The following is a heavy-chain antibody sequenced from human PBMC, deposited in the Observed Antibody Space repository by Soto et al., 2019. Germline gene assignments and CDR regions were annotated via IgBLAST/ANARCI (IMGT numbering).Heavy chain of an antibody. CDR3: ARDAAEPGETDTFDN. V-gene: IGHV4-4*02. CDR2: VVHKGIT. J-gene: IGHJ5*02. Sequence: QVQLQESGPRQVSPSGSLSLICKVYGDSIKSNVWGSWFRQRPGKGREWIAEVVHKGITYYNPSLSSRVTMSVDKSRNQLSLLMTSLSASDTAKYYCARDAAEPGETDTFDNWGQGIMVAVSS. CDR1: GDSIKSNVW. D-gene: IGHD2-15*01.